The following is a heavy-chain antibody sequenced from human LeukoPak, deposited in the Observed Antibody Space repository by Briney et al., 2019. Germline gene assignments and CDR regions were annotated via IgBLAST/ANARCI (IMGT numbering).Heavy chain of an antibody. CDR1: GGSISSYY. Sequence: SETLSLTCTVSGGSISSYYWSWIRQPAGKGLEWIGRIYTSGSTNYNPSLKSRVTMSVDTSKNQFSLKLSSVTAADTAVYYCATEEMATIGNWFDPWGQGTLVTVSS. V-gene: IGHV4-4*07. CDR2: IYTSGST. J-gene: IGHJ5*02. CDR3: ATEEMATIGNWFDP. D-gene: IGHD5-24*01.